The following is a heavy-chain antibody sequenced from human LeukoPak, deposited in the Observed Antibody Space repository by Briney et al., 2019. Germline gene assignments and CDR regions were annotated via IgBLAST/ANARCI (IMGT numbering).Heavy chain of an antibody. D-gene: IGHD6-19*01. J-gene: IGHJ4*02. Sequence: SVKVSCKASGGTFSSYAISWVRQAPGQGLEWMGRIIPILGIANYAQKFQGRVTITADKSTSTAYMELNSLRAEDTAVYYCARAFNSVAGTYYFDYWGQGTLVTVSS. CDR2: IIPILGIA. CDR1: GGTFSSYA. V-gene: IGHV1-69*04. CDR3: ARAFNSVAGTYYFDY.